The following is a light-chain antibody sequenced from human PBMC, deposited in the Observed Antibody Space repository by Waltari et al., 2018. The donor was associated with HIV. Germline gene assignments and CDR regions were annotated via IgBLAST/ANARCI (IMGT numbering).Light chain of an antibody. V-gene: IGKV1-12*01. CDR2: GIS. J-gene: IGKJ4*01. CDR3: QQSNTFPLT. CDR1: QGVSSW. Sequence: DIQVTQSPSSVSASVGDRVTITCRASQGVSSWLAWYQQRPGKAPKLLIYGISTLQSGVPSRFSGGGSGTDFTLTINSRQTEDSATYYCQQSNTFPLTFGGGTKVEIK.